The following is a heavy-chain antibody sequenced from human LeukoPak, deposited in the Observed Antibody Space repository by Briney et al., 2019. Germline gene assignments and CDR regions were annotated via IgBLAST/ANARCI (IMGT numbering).Heavy chain of an antibody. Sequence: ASVKVSCKASGYTFTGYYMHWVRQAPGQGLEWMGWINPNSGGTNYAQKFQGRVTMTRDTPISTAYMELSRLRSDDTAVYYCARDRGYCSSTSCYDWFDPWGQGTLVTVSS. CDR2: INPNSGGT. CDR1: GYTFTGYY. J-gene: IGHJ5*02. V-gene: IGHV1-2*02. D-gene: IGHD2-2*01. CDR3: ARDRGYCSSTSCYDWFDP.